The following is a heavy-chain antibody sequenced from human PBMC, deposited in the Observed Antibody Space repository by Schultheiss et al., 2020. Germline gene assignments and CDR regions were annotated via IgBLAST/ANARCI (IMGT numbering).Heavy chain of an antibody. V-gene: IGHV3-30*18. CDR1: GFTFSSYG. J-gene: IGHJ2*01. Sequence: GESLKISCAASGFTFSSYGMHWVRQAPGKGLEWVAVISYDGSNKYYADSVKGRFTISRDNSKNTLYLQMNSLRTEDTAVYYCAKEKGYDILTGPAWYFDLWGRGTLVTVSS. CDR2: ISYDGSNK. CDR3: AKEKGYDILTGPAWYFDL. D-gene: IGHD3-9*01.